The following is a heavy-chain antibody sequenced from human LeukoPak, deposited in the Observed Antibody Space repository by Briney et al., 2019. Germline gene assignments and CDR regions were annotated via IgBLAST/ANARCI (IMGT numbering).Heavy chain of an antibody. D-gene: IGHD6-13*01. V-gene: IGHV1-69*04. CDR2: IIPILGTA. Sequence: GASVKVSCKASGGTFSSYAISWVRQAPGQGLEWMGRIIPILGTANYAQKFQGRVTITADKSTSTAYMELSSLRSEDTAVYYCASGYSSSWYGYYYYYMDVWGKGTTVTVSS. J-gene: IGHJ6*03. CDR1: GGTFSSYA. CDR3: ASGYSSSWYGYYYYYMDV.